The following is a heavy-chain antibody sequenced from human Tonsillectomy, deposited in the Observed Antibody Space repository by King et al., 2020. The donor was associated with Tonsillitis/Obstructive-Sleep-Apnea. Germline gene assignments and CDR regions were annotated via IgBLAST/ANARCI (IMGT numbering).Heavy chain of an antibody. V-gene: IGHV3-48*02. CDR3: ARRTKLGYCSSTSCYALGRYYYYYMDV. D-gene: IGHD2-2*01. CDR2: ISSSSSTI. J-gene: IGHJ6*03. CDR1: GFTFSSYS. Sequence: VQLVESGGGLVQPGGSLRLSCAASGFTFSSYSMNWVRQAPGKGLEWVSYISSSSSTIYYADSVKGRFTISRDNAKNSLYLQMNSLRDEDTAVYYCARRTKLGYCSSTSCYALGRYYYYYMDVWGKGTTVTVSS.